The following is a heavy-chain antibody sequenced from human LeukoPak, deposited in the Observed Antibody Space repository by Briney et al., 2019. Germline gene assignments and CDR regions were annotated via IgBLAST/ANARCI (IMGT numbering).Heavy chain of an antibody. CDR1: GFTFSSYW. CDR3: ARDLSGVTGYTYGRGIDY. D-gene: IGHD5-18*01. J-gene: IGHJ4*02. V-gene: IGHV3-7*01. Sequence: GGSLRLSCAASGFTFSSYWMSWVRQAPGKGLEWVANIKKDGSDKYYVDSVKGRFTISRDNARTSLYLQMNSLRAEDTAVYYCARDLSGVTGYTYGRGIDYWGQGTLVTVSS. CDR2: IKKDGSDK.